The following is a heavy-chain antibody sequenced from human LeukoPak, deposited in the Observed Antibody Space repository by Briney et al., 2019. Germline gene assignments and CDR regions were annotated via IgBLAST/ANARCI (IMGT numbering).Heavy chain of an antibody. Sequence: GRSLRLSCAASGFTFSSYGLHWVRQAPGKGLEWVAVIWYDGSNKYYADSVKGRFTISRDNSKNTLYLQMNSLRAEDTAVYYCARVLSSGWFYYGMDVWGQGTTVTVSS. CDR2: IWYDGSNK. V-gene: IGHV3-33*01. D-gene: IGHD6-19*01. CDR1: GFTFSSYG. CDR3: ARVLSSGWFYYGMDV. J-gene: IGHJ6*02.